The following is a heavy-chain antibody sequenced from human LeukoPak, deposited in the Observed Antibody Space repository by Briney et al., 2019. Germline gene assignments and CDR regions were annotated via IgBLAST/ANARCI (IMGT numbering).Heavy chain of an antibody. J-gene: IGHJ5*02. Sequence: GGSLRLSCAASGFTFSSYGMHWVRQAPGKGLEWVAVISYDGSNKYYADSVKGRFTISRDNSKNTLYLQMNSLRAEDTAVYYCAKYGLVGATRWFDPWGQGTLVTVSS. CDR1: GFTFSSYG. CDR2: ISYDGSNK. D-gene: IGHD1-26*01. V-gene: IGHV3-30*18. CDR3: AKYGLVGATRWFDP.